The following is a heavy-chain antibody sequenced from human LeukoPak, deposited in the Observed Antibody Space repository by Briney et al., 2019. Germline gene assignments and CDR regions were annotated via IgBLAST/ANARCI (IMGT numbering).Heavy chain of an antibody. D-gene: IGHD2-2*01. Sequence: GASVKVSCKASGGTFSSYAISWVRQAPGQGLEWMGGIIPIFGTANYAQKLQGRVTITADESTSTAYMELSSLRSEDTAVYYCATLVVPAANDYWGQGTLVTVSS. CDR1: GGTFSSYA. CDR2: IIPIFGTA. J-gene: IGHJ4*02. CDR3: ATLVVPAANDY. V-gene: IGHV1-69*13.